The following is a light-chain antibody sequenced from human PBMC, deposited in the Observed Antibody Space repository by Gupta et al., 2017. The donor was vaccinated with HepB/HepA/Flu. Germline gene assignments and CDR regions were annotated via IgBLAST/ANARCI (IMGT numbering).Light chain of an antibody. CDR3: VQGTHWPLS. CDR1: QNLLFSDGNTF. V-gene: IGKV2-30*01. Sequence: DAVLTQSPLSLPVTLGESASISCRSSQNLLFSDGNTFLHWYQQRPGQSPRRLIYRVSNRDSGVPDRFSGSGSGTDFTLKISRVEAEDIGVYCCVQGTHWPLSFGGGTKVEIK. J-gene: IGKJ4*01. CDR2: RVS.